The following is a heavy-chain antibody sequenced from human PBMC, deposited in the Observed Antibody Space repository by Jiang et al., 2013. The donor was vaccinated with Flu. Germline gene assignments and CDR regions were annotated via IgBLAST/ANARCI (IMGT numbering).Heavy chain of an antibody. V-gene: IGHV4-39*01. Sequence: SLSCTVSGDSISSSNYYWGWIRQPPGKGLEWIGNIYYTGNTYYNPSLRSRVTISVGTSKKQFSLKVNSVTAADTAVYYCARSGWGTYYGSSGYSIDYWGQGTLVTVSS. J-gene: IGHJ4*02. CDR1: GDSISSSNYY. CDR2: IYYTGNT. D-gene: IGHD3-22*01. CDR3: ARSGWGTYYGSSGYSIDY.